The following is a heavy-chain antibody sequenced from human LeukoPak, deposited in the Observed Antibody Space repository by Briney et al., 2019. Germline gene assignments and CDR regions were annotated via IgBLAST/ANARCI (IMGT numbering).Heavy chain of an antibody. V-gene: IGHV4-34*01. CDR1: GGSFSGYY. J-gene: IGHJ4*02. Sequence: SETLSLTCAVHGGSFSGYYWSWIRQPPGKGLEWIGEINHSGGTNYNPSLKSRVTISVDTSKNQFSLKLSSVTAADTAVYYCARHSQKRYYYDSSGTFDYWGQGTLVTVSS. CDR3: ARHSQKRYYYDSSGTFDY. CDR2: INHSGGT. D-gene: IGHD3-22*01.